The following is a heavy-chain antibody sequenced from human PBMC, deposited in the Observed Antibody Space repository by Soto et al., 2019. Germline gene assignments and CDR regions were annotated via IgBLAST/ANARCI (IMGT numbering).Heavy chain of an antibody. J-gene: IGHJ4*02. V-gene: IGHV3-23*01. D-gene: IGHD3-3*01. Sequence: GGSLRLSCAASGFTFSSYAMSWVRQAPGKGLEWVSAISGSGGSTYYADSVKGRFTISRDNSKNTLYLQMNSLRAEDTAVYYRAKAPSHFSEWLFDYWGQGTLVTVSS. CDR2: ISGSGGST. CDR3: AKAPSHFSEWLFDY. CDR1: GFTFSSYA.